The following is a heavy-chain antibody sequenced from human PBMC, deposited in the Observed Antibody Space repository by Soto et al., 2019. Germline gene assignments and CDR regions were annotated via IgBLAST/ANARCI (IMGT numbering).Heavy chain of an antibody. J-gene: IGHJ6*02. CDR1: GGSISSYY. Sequence: QVQLQESGPGLVKPSETLSLTCTVSGGSISSYYWSWIRQPPGKGLEWIGYIYYSGSTNYNPSLKRRVTISVDTSKDQVSLKLSSVTAAVTAVYYCARHVPYCSDTSHCAYGMDVWGQGTTVTVSS. V-gene: IGHV4-59*08. CDR3: ARHVPYCSDTSHCAYGMDV. D-gene: IGHD2-2*01. CDR2: IYYSGST.